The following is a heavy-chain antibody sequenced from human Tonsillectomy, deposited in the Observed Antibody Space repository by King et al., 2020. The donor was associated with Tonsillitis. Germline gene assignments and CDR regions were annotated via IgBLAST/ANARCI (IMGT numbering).Heavy chain of an antibody. CDR3: ARDGDSGSYYGAFDI. CDR2: IYYSGST. J-gene: IGHJ3*02. V-gene: IGHV4-59*01. D-gene: IGHD1-26*01. Sequence: SWIRQPPGKGLEWIGYIYYSGSTNYNPSLQSRVTISVDTSKNPFSLKLSSVTAADTAVYYCARDGDSGSYYGAFDIWGQGTMVTVYS.